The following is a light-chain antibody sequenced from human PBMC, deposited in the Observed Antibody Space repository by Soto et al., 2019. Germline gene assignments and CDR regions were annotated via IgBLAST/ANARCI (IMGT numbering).Light chain of an antibody. Sequence: SVLTQPCSGSGFPGHWIPISCTGTRSDVGSYTLVSSYQQHPGKAPKLMTYERSKRPSRVSNRSSGSKSGNTASLTISGLQAEDEADYYRCSYAGSSTPYVFGTGTKVTVL. CDR2: ERS. J-gene: IGLJ1*01. CDR3: CSYAGSSTPYV. V-gene: IGLV2-23*01. CDR1: RSDVGSYTL.